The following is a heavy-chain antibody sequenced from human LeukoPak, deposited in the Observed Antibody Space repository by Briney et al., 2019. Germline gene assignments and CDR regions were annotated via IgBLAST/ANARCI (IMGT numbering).Heavy chain of an antibody. CDR3: ARSRGYSYAGLGEVLDY. CDR2: NISSSSAI. CDR1: GFNFRSYS. J-gene: IGHJ4*02. V-gene: IGHV3-48*02. Sequence: PGGSLRLSCAASGFNFRSYSMNWVRQAPGKGLEWVSYNISSSSAIYYADSVKGRFTISRDNAKNSLYLQMNSLRDEDTAVYYCARSRGYSYAGLGEVLDYWGQGTLVTVSS. D-gene: IGHD5-18*01.